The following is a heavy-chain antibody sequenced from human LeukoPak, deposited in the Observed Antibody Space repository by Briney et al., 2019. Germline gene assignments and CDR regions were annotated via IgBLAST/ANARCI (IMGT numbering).Heavy chain of an antibody. J-gene: IGHJ6*02. Sequence: GGSLGLSCAPPGFTFSSYGMHGVRQAPGKGLGWVAFIRYDGSNKYYADSVKGRFTISRDNSKNTLYLQMNSLRAEDTAVYYCAKDKRMGYYYYYGMDVWGQGTTVTVSS. D-gene: IGHD2-8*01. CDR3: AKDKRMGYYYYYGMDV. CDR1: GFTFSSYG. CDR2: IRYDGSNK. V-gene: IGHV3-30*02.